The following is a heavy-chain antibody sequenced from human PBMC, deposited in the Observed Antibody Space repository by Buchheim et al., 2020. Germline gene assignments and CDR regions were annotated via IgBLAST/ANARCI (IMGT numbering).Heavy chain of an antibody. D-gene: IGHD2-21*01. V-gene: IGHV3-23*01. CDR2: VSGSGGTT. Sequence: EVQLLESGGGLVQPGGSLRLSCAASGFTFNNYAMRWVRQAPTKGLEWVSGVSGSGGTTSYADSVKGRFTISRDNSKNKLYLQMNSLRAEDTAIYYCARADCLGEACYGLYNWGQGTL. CDR1: GFTFNNYA. CDR3: ARADCLGEACYGLYN. J-gene: IGHJ4*02.